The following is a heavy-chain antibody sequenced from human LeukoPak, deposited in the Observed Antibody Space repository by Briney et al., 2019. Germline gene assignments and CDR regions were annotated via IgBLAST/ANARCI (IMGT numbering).Heavy chain of an antibody. J-gene: IGHJ6*02. CDR2: IYSGGST. CDR3: ANGRYYCGSGSYSAMDV. V-gene: IGHV3-53*01. CDR1: GFTVSSNY. D-gene: IGHD3-10*01. Sequence: GGSLRLSCAASGFTVSSNYMSWVRQAPGKGREWVSVIYSGGSTYYADSVKGRFTISRDNAKNTLYLQMNSLRAEDTAVYYCANGRYYCGSGSYSAMDVWGQGTTVTVSS.